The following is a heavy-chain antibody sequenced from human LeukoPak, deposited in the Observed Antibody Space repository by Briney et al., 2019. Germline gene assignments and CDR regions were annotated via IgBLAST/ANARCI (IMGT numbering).Heavy chain of an antibody. CDR2: TSYDGTNK. J-gene: IGHJ4*02. CDR3: AKGSSSGTVDY. V-gene: IGHV3-30*18. Sequence: GRSLRLSCAASGFTFSNYDMHWVRQAPGKGLEWVAFTSYDGTNKYYADSVKGRFTFSRDNSKYTLYLQMNSLRAEDTAVYYCAKGSSSGTVDYWGQGTLVAVSS. D-gene: IGHD3-22*01. CDR1: GFTFSNYD.